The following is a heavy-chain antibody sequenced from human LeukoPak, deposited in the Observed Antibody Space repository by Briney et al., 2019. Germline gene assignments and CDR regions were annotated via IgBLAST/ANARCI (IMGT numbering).Heavy chain of an antibody. V-gene: IGHV1-69*13. CDR1: GGTFSSYA. D-gene: IGHD1-26*01. CDR3: ARDQSGGSYSGFDY. Sequence: SVKVSCKASGGTFSSYAISWVRQAPGQGLEWMGGIIPIFGTANYAQKFQGRVTITADESTSTAYMELSSLRSEDTAVYYCARDQSGGSYSGFDYWGQGTLVTVSS. J-gene: IGHJ4*02. CDR2: IIPIFGTA.